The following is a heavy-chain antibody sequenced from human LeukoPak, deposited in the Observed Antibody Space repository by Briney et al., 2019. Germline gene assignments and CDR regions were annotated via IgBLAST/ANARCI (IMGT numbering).Heavy chain of an antibody. CDR1: GFTVSSNY. J-gene: IGHJ4*02. D-gene: IGHD6-19*01. CDR2: IYSGGST. CDR3: ARDGDWQWLAY. V-gene: IGHV3-66*01. Sequence: GGSLRLSCAASGFTVSSNYMSWVRQAPGKGLEWVSVIYSGGSTYYADSVKGRFTISRDNSKMLYLQMNSLRAEDTAVYYCARDGDWQWLAYWGQGTLVTVSS.